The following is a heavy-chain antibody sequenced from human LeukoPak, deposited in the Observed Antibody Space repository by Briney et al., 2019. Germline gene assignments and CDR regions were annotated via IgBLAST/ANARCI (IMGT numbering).Heavy chain of an antibody. CDR2: ISSSSSYI. Sequence: GGSLRLSCAASGSTFSSYSMNWVRQAPGKGLEWVSSISSSSSYIYYADSVKGRFTISRDNAKNSLYLQMNSLRAEDTAVYYCARDVVAGTYYYYGMDVRGKGTTVTVSS. CDR3: ARDVVAGTYYYYGMDV. CDR1: GSTFSSYS. J-gene: IGHJ6*04. D-gene: IGHD6-19*01. V-gene: IGHV3-21*01.